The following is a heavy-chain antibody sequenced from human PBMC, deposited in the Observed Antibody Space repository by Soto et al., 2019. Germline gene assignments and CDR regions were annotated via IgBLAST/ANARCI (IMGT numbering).Heavy chain of an antibody. J-gene: IGHJ6*02. V-gene: IGHV4-39*01. Sequence: QLQLQESGPGLVKPSETLSLTCTVSGGSISSSSYYWGWIRQPPGKGLEWIGSIFYSGSTYYNPXXTXRXXISVDTSNHXFXRXLXXVTAADTAVYYCARHLTYCSAGSCYSDFPYYGMDVWGQGTTVTVSS. D-gene: IGHD2-15*01. CDR3: ARHLTYCSAGSCYSDFPYYGMDV. CDR2: IFYSGST. CDR1: GGSISSSSYY.